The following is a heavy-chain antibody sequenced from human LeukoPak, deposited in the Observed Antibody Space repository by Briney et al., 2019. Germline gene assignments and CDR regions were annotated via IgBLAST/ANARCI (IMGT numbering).Heavy chain of an antibody. V-gene: IGHV3-23*01. D-gene: IGHD3-3*01. CDR2: IGSGSVDK. Sequence: PGGSLRLSCAASGFSFNIYAMGWVRQAPGKGLEWVSVIGSGSVDKHYADTVRGRFDISRDNSKNRLFLQMNSLRVEDSGVYYCAKRVPLTALDSWGLGTLVTVSS. CDR1: GFSFNIYA. J-gene: IGHJ5*01. CDR3: AKRVPLTALDS.